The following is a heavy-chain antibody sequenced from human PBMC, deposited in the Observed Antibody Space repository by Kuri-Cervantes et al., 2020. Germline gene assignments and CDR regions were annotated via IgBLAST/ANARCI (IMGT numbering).Heavy chain of an antibody. Sequence: GSLRLSCTVSGGSVSSGSYYWSWIRQPPGKGLEWIGYIYYSGSTNYNPSLKSRVTISVDKSKNQFSLKLSSVTAADTAVYYCARGPYSSSWYSDYYGMDVWGQGTTVTVSS. CDR2: IYYSGST. CDR3: ARGPYSSSWYSDYYGMDV. V-gene: IGHV4-61*01. J-gene: IGHJ6*02. CDR1: GGSVSSGSYY. D-gene: IGHD6-13*01.